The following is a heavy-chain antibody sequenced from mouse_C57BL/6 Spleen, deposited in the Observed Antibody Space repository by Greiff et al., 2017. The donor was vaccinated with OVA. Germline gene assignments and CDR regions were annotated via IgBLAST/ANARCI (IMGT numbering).Heavy chain of an antibody. Sequence: QVQLQQPGAELVMPGASVKLSCKASGYTFTSYWMHWVKQRPGQGLEWIGEIDPSDSYTNYNQKFKGKSTLTVDKSSSTAYMQLSSLTSEDSAVYYCARTYYDDDGWYFDVWGTGTTVTVSS. J-gene: IGHJ1*03. V-gene: IGHV1-69*01. CDR3: ARTYYDDDGWYFDV. CDR2: IDPSDSYT. D-gene: IGHD2-4*01. CDR1: GYTFTSYW.